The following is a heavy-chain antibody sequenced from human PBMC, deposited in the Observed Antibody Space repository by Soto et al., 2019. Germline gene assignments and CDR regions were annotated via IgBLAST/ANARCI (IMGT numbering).Heavy chain of an antibody. J-gene: IGHJ6*02. CDR1: GFIIRNYA. V-gene: IGHV3-23*01. CDR3: TKHWGGPPYYSGMPV. CDR2: ITGNIGST. Sequence: GGSLRRSCAASGFIIRNYAMSWVRLAPGKGLEWVSAITGNIGSTYNADSVKGRFTIPRHTSKNTLYLQMNSLSAVDTAVYYCTKHWGGPPYYSGMPVWGQGTTATVSS. D-gene: IGHD2-21*01.